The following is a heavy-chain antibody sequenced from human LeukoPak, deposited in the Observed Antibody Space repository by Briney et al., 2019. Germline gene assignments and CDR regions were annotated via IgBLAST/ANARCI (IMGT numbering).Heavy chain of an antibody. Sequence: PGGSLRLSCSASGFTFSSYAMHRVRQAPGKGLEYVSAISSSGDDTYYADSVKGRFTISRDNSKNTLYLQMSSVRPEDAAVYYCVRDGMAVAGTAPLDYWGQGILVTVSS. CDR3: VRDGMAVAGTAPLDY. CDR1: GFTFSSYA. J-gene: IGHJ4*02. V-gene: IGHV3-64D*09. CDR2: ISSSGDDT. D-gene: IGHD6-19*01.